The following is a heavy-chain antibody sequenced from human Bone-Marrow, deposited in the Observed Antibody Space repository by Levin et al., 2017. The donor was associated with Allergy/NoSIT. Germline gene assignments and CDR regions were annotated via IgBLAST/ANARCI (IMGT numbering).Heavy chain of an antibody. D-gene: IGHD2-21*02. V-gene: IGHV3-48*02. CDR1: GFTFSSYS. Sequence: GESLKISCAASGFTFSSYSMNWVRQAPGKGLEWVSYISSSSSTIYYADSVKGRFTISRDNAKNSLYLQMNSLRDEDTAVYYCARDPPHIVVVTVQPPHWYFDLWGRGTLVTVSS. J-gene: IGHJ2*01. CDR2: ISSSSSTI. CDR3: ARDPPHIVVVTVQPPHWYFDL.